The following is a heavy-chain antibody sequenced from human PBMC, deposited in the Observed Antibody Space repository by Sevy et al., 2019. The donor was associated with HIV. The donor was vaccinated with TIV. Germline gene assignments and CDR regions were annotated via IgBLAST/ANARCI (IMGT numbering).Heavy chain of an antibody. Sequence: SENLSLTCTVSGDSINTYYWSWIRQPPGKGLEWIGYVSHSGNTNYNHSLKSRVSMSVDTSTNQFSLKVKSVTAADTAVYYCARLRWDLVVVPGATPGCYFDYWGQGTLVTVSS. CDR1: GDSINTYY. D-gene: IGHD2-2*02. CDR3: ARLRWDLVVVPGATPGCYFDY. J-gene: IGHJ4*02. V-gene: IGHV4-59*08. CDR2: VSHSGNT.